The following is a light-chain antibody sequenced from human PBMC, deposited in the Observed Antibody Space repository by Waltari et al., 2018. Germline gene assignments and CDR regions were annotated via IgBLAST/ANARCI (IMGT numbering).Light chain of an antibody. CDR3: AAWDDSPNGHWV. V-gene: IGLV1-44*01. Sequence: QSVLTQPPSASGTPGQRVPISGSGRASNLGGNVVNWYQQFPGKAPKLVIYRNDQRPSGVPDRFSGSKSGTSAALAISGLQSEDEADYYCAAWDDSPNGHWVFGGGTKVTVL. J-gene: IGLJ3*02. CDR2: RND. CDR1: ASNLGGNV.